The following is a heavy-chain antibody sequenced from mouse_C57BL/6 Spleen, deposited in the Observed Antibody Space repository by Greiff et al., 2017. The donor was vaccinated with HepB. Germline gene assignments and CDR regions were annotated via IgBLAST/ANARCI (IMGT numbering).Heavy chain of an antibody. CDR1: GYSITSGYY. Sequence: EVKLMESGPGLVKPSQSLSLTCSVTGYSITSGYYWNWIRQFPGNKLEWMGYISYDGSNNYNPSLKNRISITRDTSKNQFFLKLNSVTTEDTATYYCARGDTPRAFAYWGQGTLVTVSA. CDR2: ISYDGSN. J-gene: IGHJ3*01. D-gene: IGHD3-3*01. V-gene: IGHV3-6*01. CDR3: ARGDTPRAFAY.